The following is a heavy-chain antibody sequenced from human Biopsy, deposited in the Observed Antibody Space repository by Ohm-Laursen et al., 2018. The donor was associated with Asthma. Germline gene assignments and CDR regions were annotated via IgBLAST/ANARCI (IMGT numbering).Heavy chain of an antibody. V-gene: IGHV4-31*03. D-gene: IGHD5-24*01. CDR3: ARGPPVDRED. CDR1: GGSISSGGYY. Sequence: TLSLTCTVSGGSISSGGYYWSWIRQHPGKGLEWIGYIYYSGSTYYNPSLKSRVTISVDTSKNQFSPKLSSVTAADTAVYYCARGPPVDREDWGQGTLVTVSS. CDR2: IYYSGST. J-gene: IGHJ4*02.